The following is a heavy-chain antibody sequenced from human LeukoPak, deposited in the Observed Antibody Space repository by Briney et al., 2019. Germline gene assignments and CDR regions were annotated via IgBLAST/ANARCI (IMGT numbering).Heavy chain of an antibody. CDR2: IIPIFGTA. V-gene: IGHV1-69*13. Sequence: GASVKVSCKASGGTFSSYAISWVRQAPGQGLEWMGGIIPIFGTANYAQKFQGRVTITADESTSTAYMELRSLRSDDTAVHYCARDLAAILDYWGQGTLVTVSS. CDR3: ARDLAAILDY. J-gene: IGHJ4*02. CDR1: GGTFSSYA. D-gene: IGHD6-13*01.